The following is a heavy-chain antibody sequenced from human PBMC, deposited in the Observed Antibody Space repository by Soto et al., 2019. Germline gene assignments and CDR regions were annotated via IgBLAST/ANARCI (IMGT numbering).Heavy chain of an antibody. CDR2: IYSGGSP. Sequence: QVQLQESGPGLVKPSETLSLSCGVSGGSISQYYWSWIRQPAGKVLECIGRIYSGGSPNYITSLESRVTMSVGTSKNKFSLKLSSVTAADTAVYYCARVPGGFGDFSLDYWGQGTLVTVSS. V-gene: IGHV4-4*07. J-gene: IGHJ4*02. CDR1: GGSISQYY. D-gene: IGHD3-10*01. CDR3: ARVPGGFGDFSLDY.